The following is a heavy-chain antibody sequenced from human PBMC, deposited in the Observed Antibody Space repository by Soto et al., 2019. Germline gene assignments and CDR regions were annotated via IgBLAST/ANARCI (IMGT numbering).Heavy chain of an antibody. D-gene: IGHD2-15*01. CDR2: ISANGGST. Sequence: EVQLVASGGGLVQPGGSLRLSCAASGFTFSSYTMGWVRHAPGKGLEWVSDISANGGSTFYADSVKGRFTISRDNSKNTLLLQMNSLRAEDTALYYCAKAGSAGSCYGYWGQGTLVTVSS. CDR1: GFTFSSYT. CDR3: AKAGSAGSCYGY. V-gene: IGHV3-23*04. J-gene: IGHJ4*02.